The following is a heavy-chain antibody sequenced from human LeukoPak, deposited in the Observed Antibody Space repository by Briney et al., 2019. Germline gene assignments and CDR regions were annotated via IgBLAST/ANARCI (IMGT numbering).Heavy chain of an antibody. V-gene: IGHV1-46*01. CDR1: GYTFTSYY. D-gene: IGHD3-10*01. Sequence: ASVKVSCKASGYTFTSYYMHWVRQAPGQGLEWMGIINPSGGSTSYAQKFQGRVTMTRDTSTSTVYMELSSLRSEDTAVYYCARAERRYGSVDYYYMDVWGKGTTVTVSS. J-gene: IGHJ6*03. CDR2: INPSGGST. CDR3: ARAERRYGSVDYYYMDV.